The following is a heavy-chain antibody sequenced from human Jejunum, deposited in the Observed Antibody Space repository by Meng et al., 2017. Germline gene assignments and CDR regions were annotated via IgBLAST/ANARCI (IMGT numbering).Heavy chain of an antibody. V-gene: IGHV4-34*01. CDR3: ARGSIADRLSD. Sequence: VQVQQWGAGLLQPSETLSLTCTVYGGSFSGYVWSWIRQPPGKGLEWIGEINHSGSTSYNPSLKSRVTMSLDTSKNQFSLELSSVTAADTAVYYCARGSIADRLSDWGQGTLVTVSS. CDR2: INHSGST. CDR1: GGSFSGYV. J-gene: IGHJ4*02. D-gene: IGHD6-6*01.